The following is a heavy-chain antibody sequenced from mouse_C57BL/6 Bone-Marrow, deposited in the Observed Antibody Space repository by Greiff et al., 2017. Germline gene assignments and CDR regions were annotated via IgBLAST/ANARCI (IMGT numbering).Heavy chain of an antibody. CDR1: GYTFTSYW. D-gene: IGHD1-1*01. J-gene: IGHJ3*01. Sequence: VQVQESGAELVKPGASVKLSCKASGYTFTSYWMHWVKQRPGQGLEWIGYINPSSGYTKYNQKFKGKATVTADKSSSTAYMQLSSLTYEDSAVYYCARSGSKGACFAYWGQGTLVTVSA. V-gene: IGHV1-7*01. CDR2: INPSSGYT. CDR3: ARSGSKGACFAY.